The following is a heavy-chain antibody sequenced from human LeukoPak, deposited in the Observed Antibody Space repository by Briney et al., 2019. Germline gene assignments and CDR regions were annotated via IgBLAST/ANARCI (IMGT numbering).Heavy chain of an antibody. CDR1: GFPFINSE. CDR2: ISVSGASI. CDR3: GKEPKIN. Sequence: GGSLRLSCAASGFPFINSEMNWVRQPPGKGLEWVSYISVSGASIYYADSVRGRFTISRDNAKNSLYLQMNSLTFEDTAIYYFGKEPKINWGPGTLVTGSS. J-gene: IGHJ4*01. D-gene: IGHD1-14*01. V-gene: IGHV3-48*03.